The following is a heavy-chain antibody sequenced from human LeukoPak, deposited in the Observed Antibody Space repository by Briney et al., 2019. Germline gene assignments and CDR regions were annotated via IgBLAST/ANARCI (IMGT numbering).Heavy chain of an antibody. CDR1: GYSISSGYY. D-gene: IGHD3-10*01. V-gene: IGHV4-38-2*02. CDR3: ARVSITMVQGVINRFDP. CDR2: IYHSGST. Sequence: SETLSLTCTVSGYSISSGYYWGWIRQPPGKGLEWIGSIYHSGSTYYNPSLKSRVTISVDTSKNQFSLKLSSVTAADTAVYYCARVSITMVQGVINRFDPWGQGTLVTVSS. J-gene: IGHJ5*02.